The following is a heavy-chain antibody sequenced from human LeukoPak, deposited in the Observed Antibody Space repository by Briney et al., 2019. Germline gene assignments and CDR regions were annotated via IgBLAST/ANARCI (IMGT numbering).Heavy chain of an antibody. CDR2: ISASGLMT. Sequence: QTGGSLRLPCAASEFSVGSNYMTWVRQAPGKGLEWVSSISASGLMTYYADSVKGRFTVSRDNSKNSLYLQMSSLTAADTAVYYCAKDRSIGTYYTFDHWGQGTLVTVSS. V-gene: IGHV3-23*01. D-gene: IGHD1-26*01. CDR3: AKDRSIGTYYTFDH. CDR1: EFSVGSNY. J-gene: IGHJ4*02.